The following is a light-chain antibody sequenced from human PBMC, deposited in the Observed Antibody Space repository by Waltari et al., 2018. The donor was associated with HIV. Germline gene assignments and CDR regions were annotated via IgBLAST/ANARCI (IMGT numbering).Light chain of an antibody. CDR1: GRAIGIYNL. CDR3: SSYAGSSTLWV. Sequence: QSALTQPASVSESPGQSITISCTGTGRAIGIYNLVSWYQKYPGKAPKLIIYEVNKRPSGVSSRFSGSKSGNTASLTVSGLQAEDEADYYCSSYAGSSTLWVFGGGTQLTVL. J-gene: IGLJ3*02. V-gene: IGLV2-23*02. CDR2: EVN.